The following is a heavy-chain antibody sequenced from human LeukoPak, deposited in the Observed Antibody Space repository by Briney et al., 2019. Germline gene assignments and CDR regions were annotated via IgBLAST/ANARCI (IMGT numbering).Heavy chain of an antibody. J-gene: IGHJ3*02. Sequence: SETLSLTCTVSGGSISSYYWSWIRQPPGKGLEWIGYIYYSGSTNYNPSLKSRVTISVDTSKNQFSLKLSSVTAADTAVYYCARAQPDYYDSSGYYYSAFDIWGQGTMVTASS. CDR2: IYYSGST. D-gene: IGHD3-22*01. CDR1: GGSISSYY. CDR3: ARAQPDYYDSSGYYYSAFDI. V-gene: IGHV4-59*01.